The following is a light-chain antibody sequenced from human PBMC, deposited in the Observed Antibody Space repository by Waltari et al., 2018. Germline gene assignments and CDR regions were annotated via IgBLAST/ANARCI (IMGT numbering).Light chain of an antibody. Sequence: EIVLTQSPATLSLSPGERATLSCRASQSVSSHLAWYQQKPGQAPRLLIYDASNRATCIPARFSGSGSGTDFTLTISSLEPEDFAVYYCQQRSRWPPRFTFGPGTKVDFK. J-gene: IGKJ3*01. CDR1: QSVSSH. CDR3: QQRSRWPPRFT. V-gene: IGKV3-11*01. CDR2: DAS.